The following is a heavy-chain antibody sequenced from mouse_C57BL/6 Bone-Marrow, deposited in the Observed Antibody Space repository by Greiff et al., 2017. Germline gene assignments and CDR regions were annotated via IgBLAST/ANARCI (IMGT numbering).Heavy chain of an antibody. CDR1: GFTFSSYG. CDR2: ISSGGSYT. Sequence: EVKLVESGGDLVKPGGSLKLSCEASGFTFSSYGMSWVRQTPDKRLEWVATISSGGSYTYYPDNVKGRFTISRANAKNTLYLQMSSLKSEATAMYDCARRSSHYAIDYWGQGTSVTVSS. D-gene: IGHD1-1*01. V-gene: IGHV5-6*02. J-gene: IGHJ4*01. CDR3: ARRSSHYAIDY.